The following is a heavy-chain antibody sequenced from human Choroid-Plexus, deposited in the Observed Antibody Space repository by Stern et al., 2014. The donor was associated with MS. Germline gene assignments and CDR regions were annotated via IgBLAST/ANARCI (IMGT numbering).Heavy chain of an antibody. CDR2: VSYCGSNK. D-gene: IGHD3-10*01. J-gene: IGHJ5*02. V-gene: IGHV3-30*18. Sequence: VQLVQSGGGVVQPGRPLRLSCVASGFTFGSCAMHWVRQAPGKGLEWVAGVSYCGSNKYYADSVKGRFTISRDNSQNTLYMQMSSLRPEDTAVYYCAKDRHYLTYFFDHWGQGSLVTVSS. CDR1: GFTFGSCA. CDR3: AKDRHYLTYFFDH.